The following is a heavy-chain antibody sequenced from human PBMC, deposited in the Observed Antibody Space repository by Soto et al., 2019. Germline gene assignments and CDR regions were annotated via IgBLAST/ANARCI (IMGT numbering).Heavy chain of an antibody. J-gene: IGHJ4*02. CDR1: GGAFSRYY. D-gene: IGHD3-16*01. CDR3: ARGPVTGRWLSPAWYFDY. V-gene: IGHV4-34*01. CDR2: INHSGST. Sequence: SETLSLTCAVYGGAFSRYYWSWIRQPPGKGLEWIGEINHSGSTNYNPPLKSRVTISVDTSKNQFSLKLSSVTAADTAVYYCARGPVTGRWLSPAWYFDYWGQGTLVTVSS.